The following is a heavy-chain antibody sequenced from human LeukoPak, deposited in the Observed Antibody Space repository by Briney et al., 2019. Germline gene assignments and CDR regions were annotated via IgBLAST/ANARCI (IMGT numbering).Heavy chain of an antibody. J-gene: IGHJ4*02. CDR2: INPSGGST. V-gene: IGHV1-46*01. CDR1: GYTFTSYY. D-gene: IGHD3-10*01. CDR3: ARLHMVRGFDY. Sequence: VASVKVSCKASGYTFTSYYMHWVRQAPGQGLEWMRIINPSGGSTSYAQKFQGRVTMTRDTSTSTVYMELSSLRSEDTAVYYCARLHMVRGFDYWGQGTLVTVSS.